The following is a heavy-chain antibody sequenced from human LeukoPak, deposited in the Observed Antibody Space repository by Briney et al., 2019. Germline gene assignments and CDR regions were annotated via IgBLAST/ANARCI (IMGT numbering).Heavy chain of an antibody. D-gene: IGHD2-2*02. CDR3: ARVINDVVVPAAIRHYYYYYYMDV. CDR1: GGSISIYY. J-gene: IGHJ6*03. Sequence: SETLSLTFTVSGGSISIYYWSWIRQPAGKGLEWIGRIYTSGSTNYNPSLKSRVTMSVDTSKNQFSLKLSSVTAADTAVYYCARVINDVVVPAAIRHYYYYYYMDVWGKGTTVTVSS. V-gene: IGHV4-4*07. CDR2: IYTSGST.